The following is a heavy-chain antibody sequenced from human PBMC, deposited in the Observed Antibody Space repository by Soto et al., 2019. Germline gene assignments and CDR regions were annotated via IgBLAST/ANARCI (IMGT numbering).Heavy chain of an antibody. CDR2: INAGNGNT. CDR1: GYTFSTYA. D-gene: IGHD3-10*01. V-gene: IGHV1-3*01. Sequence: QVQLVQSGAEVKKPGASVRVSCKASGYTFSTYALHWVRQAPGLRLEWMGWINAGNGNTKYSQNFQGRDTFTRDTSARTAYMELSSLRSEDTAVYYWATPSYGSGNFYWGQGTLVTVSS. J-gene: IGHJ4*02. CDR3: ATPSYGSGNFY.